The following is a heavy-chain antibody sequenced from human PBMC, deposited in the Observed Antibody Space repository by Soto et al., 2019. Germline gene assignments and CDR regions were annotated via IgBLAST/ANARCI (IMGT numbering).Heavy chain of an antibody. CDR2: ISGSDGKT. V-gene: IGHV3-23*01. Sequence: PGGSVRLSCAAPGFSFGSYALSWVRQAPGKGLEWVSTISGSDGKTFYADSVKGRFSISRDTSQSTLYLQMNSLRADDTAMYYCARWSYLDYWGQGTRVTVSS. CDR3: ARWSYLDY. J-gene: IGHJ4*02. CDR1: GFSFGSYA. D-gene: IGHD3-3*01.